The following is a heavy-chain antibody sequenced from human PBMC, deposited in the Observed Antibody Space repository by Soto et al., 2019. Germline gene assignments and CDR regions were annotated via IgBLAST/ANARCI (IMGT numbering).Heavy chain of an antibody. V-gene: IGHV3-30-3*01. CDR2: ISYDGSNK. J-gene: IGHJ4*02. CDR3: AREGDIVVVVAAQVLDY. CDR1: GFTFSSYA. D-gene: IGHD2-15*01. Sequence: LRLSCAASGFTFSSYAMHWVRQAPGKGLEWVAVISYDGSNKYYADSVKGRFTISRDNSKNTLYLQMNSLRAEDTAVYYCAREGDIVVVVAAQVLDYWGQGTLVTVSS.